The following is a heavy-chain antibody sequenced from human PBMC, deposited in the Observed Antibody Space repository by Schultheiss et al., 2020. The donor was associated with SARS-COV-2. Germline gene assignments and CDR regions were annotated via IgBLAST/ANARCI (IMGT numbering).Heavy chain of an antibody. CDR2: IYTSGST. D-gene: IGHD4-23*01. CDR1: GGSISSGDYY. Sequence: SETLSLTCTVSGGSISSGDYYWSWIRQPAGKGLEWIGRIYTSGSTNYNPSLKSRVTISVDTSKNQFSLKLSSVTAADTAVYYCARHDYGGNYFFDYWGQGTLVTVSS. V-gene: IGHV4-61*02. CDR3: ARHDYGGNYFFDY. J-gene: IGHJ4*02.